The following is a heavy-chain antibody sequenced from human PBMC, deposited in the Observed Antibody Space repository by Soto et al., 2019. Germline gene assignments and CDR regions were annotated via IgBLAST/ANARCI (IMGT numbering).Heavy chain of an antibody. CDR3: ASASLPGPLPYYGMGV. J-gene: IGHJ6*02. Sequence: QVQLEESGGGVVQPGRSLRLSCAASGFSFNIYAMNWVRQAPGQGLEWLSLISDDGTKTYYADSVKGRFIVSRDDSSNTLYLQMDSLRAEDTALYFCASASLPGPLPYYGMGVWGQGTTVLVSS. CDR1: GFSFNIYA. V-gene: IGHV3-30-3*01. CDR2: ISDDGTKT.